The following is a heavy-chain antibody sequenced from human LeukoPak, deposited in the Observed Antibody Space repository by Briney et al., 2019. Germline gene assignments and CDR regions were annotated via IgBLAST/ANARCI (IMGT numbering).Heavy chain of an antibody. CDR2: ISTTGDST. J-gene: IGHJ4*02. CDR1: AFTFSSYW. CDR3: ATPRRADYFDY. V-gene: IGHV3-23*01. Sequence: GGSLRLSCAASAFTFSSYWMSWVRQAPGKGLKWVSVISTTGDSTYYADSVKGRFTISRDNSKNTMYLQMNSLRAEDTAVYYCATPRRADYFDYWGQGTLVTVSS.